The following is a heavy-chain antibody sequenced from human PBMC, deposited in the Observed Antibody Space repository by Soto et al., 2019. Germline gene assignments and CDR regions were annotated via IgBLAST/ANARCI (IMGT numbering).Heavy chain of an antibody. CDR3: TTGVVVPAG. J-gene: IGHJ4*02. D-gene: IGHD2-2*01. Sequence: GGSLRLSCAASGFTFSNAWMSWVRQAPGKGLEWVGRIKSKNDGGTTDYAAPVKGRFTISRDDTKNTLYLQMNSLKAEDTAVDYWTTGVVVPAGWGQGTLVTVSS. CDR1: GFTFSNAW. CDR2: IKSKNDGGTT. V-gene: IGHV3-15*01.